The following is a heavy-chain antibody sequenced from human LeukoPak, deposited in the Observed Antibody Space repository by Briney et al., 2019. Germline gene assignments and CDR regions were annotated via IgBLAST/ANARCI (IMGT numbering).Heavy chain of an antibody. D-gene: IGHD5-18*01. CDR1: GGSISSYY. CDR2: IYYSGST. J-gene: IGHJ5*02. Sequence: SETLSLTCTVSGGSISSYYWSWIRQPPGKGLEWIGYIYYSGSTNYNPSLKSRVTISVDTSKNQFSLKLSSVTAADTAVYYCARIYTAMTNNWFDPWGQGTLVTVSS. V-gene: IGHV4-59*01. CDR3: ARIYTAMTNNWFDP.